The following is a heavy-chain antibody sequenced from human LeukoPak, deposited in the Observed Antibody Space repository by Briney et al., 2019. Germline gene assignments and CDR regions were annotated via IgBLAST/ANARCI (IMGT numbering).Heavy chain of an antibody. J-gene: IGHJ5*02. CDR1: GGSFSGYY. CDR2: INHSGST. V-gene: IGHV4-34*01. CDR3: ARGSSGYYNWFDP. D-gene: IGHD3-22*01. Sequence: SETLSLTCAVYGGSFSGYYWSWIRQPPGKGLEWIGEINHSGSTNYNPSLKSRVTISVDTSKNQFSLKLSSVTAADTAVYYCARGSSGYYNWFDPWGQGTLVTVSS.